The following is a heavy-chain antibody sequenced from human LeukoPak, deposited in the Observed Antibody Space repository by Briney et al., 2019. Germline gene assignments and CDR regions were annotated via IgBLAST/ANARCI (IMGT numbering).Heavy chain of an antibody. J-gene: IGHJ3*02. CDR3: ARANQQLDAFDI. V-gene: IGHV4-34*01. CDR2: INHSGST. CDR1: GGSFSGYY. Sequence: SEALSLTCAVYGGSFSGYYWSWIRQPPGKGLEWIGEINHSGSTNYNPSLKSRVTISVDTSKNQFSLKLSSVTAADTAVYYCARANQQLDAFDIWGQGTMVTVSS. D-gene: IGHD6-13*01.